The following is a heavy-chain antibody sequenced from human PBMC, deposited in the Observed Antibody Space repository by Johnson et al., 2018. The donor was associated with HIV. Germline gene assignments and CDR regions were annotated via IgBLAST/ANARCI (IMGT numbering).Heavy chain of an antibody. J-gene: IGHJ3*02. Sequence: VQLVESGGGLVQPGRSLRLSCAASGFTFDDYAMHWVRPAPGKGLEWVSGISWNSGSIGYADSVTGRFTISRDNAKNSLYLQRNSLRAEDTALYYCAKDGKAAAGTLGDPQSAFDIWGQGTMVTVSS. CDR2: ISWNSGSI. CDR1: GFTFDDYA. D-gene: IGHD6-13*01. V-gene: IGHV3-9*01. CDR3: AKDGKAAAGTLGDPQSAFDI.